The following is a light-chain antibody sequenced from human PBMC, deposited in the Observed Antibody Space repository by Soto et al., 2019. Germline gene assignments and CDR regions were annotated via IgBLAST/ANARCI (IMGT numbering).Light chain of an antibody. CDR1: QSISSY. Sequence: DVQMTQSPSSLSACVGDRVTITCRASQSISSYLNWYQQKPGKAPKLLIYAASSLQSGVPSRFSGSGSGTDFTLTISSLQPEDFATYYCQQSYSNRRTFGQGTKVDIK. CDR2: AAS. J-gene: IGKJ1*01. V-gene: IGKV1-39*01. CDR3: QQSYSNRRT.